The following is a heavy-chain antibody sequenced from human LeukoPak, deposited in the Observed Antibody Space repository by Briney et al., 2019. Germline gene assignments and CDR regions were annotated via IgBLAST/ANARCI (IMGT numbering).Heavy chain of an antibody. Sequence: ASVKVSCKASGYTFTGYYMHWVRHAPGQGLEWMGWVNPNSGGTNYAQKFQGRVTMTRDTSISTAYMELSRLRSDDTAVYYCARAYYDSSGSSLHIPIYYFDYWGQGTLVTVPS. D-gene: IGHD3-22*01. CDR3: ARAYYDSSGSSLHIPIYYFDY. V-gene: IGHV1-2*02. J-gene: IGHJ4*02. CDR2: VNPNSGGT. CDR1: GYTFTGYY.